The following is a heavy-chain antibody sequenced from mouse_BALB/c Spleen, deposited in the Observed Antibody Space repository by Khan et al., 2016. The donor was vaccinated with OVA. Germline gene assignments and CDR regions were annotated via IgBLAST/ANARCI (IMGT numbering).Heavy chain of an antibody. V-gene: IGHV1S137*01. CDR2: ISTYSGNT. Sequence: QIQLVQSGPELVRPGVSVKISCKGSGYTFTDYAMHWVKQSHAKSLEWIGVISTYSGNTNYNQKFKGKATMTVDKSSSTAYMELARLTSEDSAIYYCARGEKIYYGNLYFDYWGQGTTLTVSS. CDR1: GYTFTDYA. CDR3: ARGEKIYYGNLYFDY. D-gene: IGHD2-1*01. J-gene: IGHJ2*01.